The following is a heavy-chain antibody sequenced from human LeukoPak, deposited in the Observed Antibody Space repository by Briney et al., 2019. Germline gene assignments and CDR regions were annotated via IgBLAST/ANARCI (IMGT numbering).Heavy chain of an antibody. CDR2: ISSDGNDQ. CDR1: GFTFSSYS. Sequence: GGSLRLSCAASGFTFSSYSMNWVRQAPGKGLEWVTVISSDGNDQHYADSVKGRFTISRDNSKNTLYLQMNSLRAEDTAVYYCAREAIFGVVFDYWGQGTLVTVSS. J-gene: IGHJ4*02. D-gene: IGHD3-3*01. V-gene: IGHV3-30*03. CDR3: AREAIFGVVFDY.